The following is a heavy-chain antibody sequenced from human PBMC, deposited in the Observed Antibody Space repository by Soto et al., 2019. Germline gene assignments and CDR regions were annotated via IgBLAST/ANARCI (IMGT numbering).Heavy chain of an antibody. J-gene: IGHJ3*02. CDR3: ARGAQYSSSAYDAFDI. CDR2: IYSGGST. CDR1: GFTVSSNY. V-gene: IGHV3-66*01. D-gene: IGHD6-13*01. Sequence: EVQLVESGGGLVQPGGSLRLSCAASGFTVSSNYMSWVRQAPGKGLEWVSVIYSGGSTYYADSVKGRFTISRDNSKNTLYRQMSSLRAEDTAVYYCARGAQYSSSAYDAFDIWGQGTMVTVSS.